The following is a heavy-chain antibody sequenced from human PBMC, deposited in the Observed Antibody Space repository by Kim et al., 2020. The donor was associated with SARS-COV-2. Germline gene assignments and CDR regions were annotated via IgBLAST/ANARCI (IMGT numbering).Heavy chain of an antibody. J-gene: IGHJ5*02. D-gene: IGHD6-19*01. CDR1: GYTFTYYA. CDR3: ARDQYTRGDGWFDP. V-gene: IGHV1-3*01. CDR2: INPGNGNA. Sequence: ASVKVSCKASGYTFTYYAIHWVRQAPGQSLEWMGWINPGNGNAKYSQKFQGRVTITRDTSASTAYMEVSSLRSEDTAVYYCARDQYTRGDGWFDPWGQGTQVTVSS.